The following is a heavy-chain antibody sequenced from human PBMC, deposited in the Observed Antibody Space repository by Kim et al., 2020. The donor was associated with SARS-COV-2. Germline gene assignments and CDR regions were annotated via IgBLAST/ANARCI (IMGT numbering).Heavy chain of an antibody. D-gene: IGHD5-18*01. CDR1: GGSFSGYY. CDR2: INHSGST. J-gene: IGHJ6*02. Sequence: SETLSLTCAVYGGSFSGYYWSWIRQPPGKGLEWIGEINHSGSTNYNPSLKSRVTISVDTSKNQFSLKLSSVTAADTAVYYCARCKGPDTAMVGYYYYYGMDVWGQGTTVTVSS. V-gene: IGHV4-34*01. CDR3: ARCKGPDTAMVGYYYYYGMDV.